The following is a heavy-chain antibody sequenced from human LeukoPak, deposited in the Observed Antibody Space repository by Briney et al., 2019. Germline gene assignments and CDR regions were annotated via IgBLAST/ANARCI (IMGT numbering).Heavy chain of an antibody. CDR3: ARGSRGDGAAFDI. Sequence: SETLSLTCTVSGGSLSSYYWSWIRQPPGKGLEWIGYIYYTGSTNYNPSLKSRVTISVDTSKNQFSLKLITMTAADTAVYYCARGSRGDGAAFDIWGQGTTVTVSS. V-gene: IGHV4-59*01. CDR1: GGSLSSYY. J-gene: IGHJ3*02. D-gene: IGHD7-27*01. CDR2: IYYTGST.